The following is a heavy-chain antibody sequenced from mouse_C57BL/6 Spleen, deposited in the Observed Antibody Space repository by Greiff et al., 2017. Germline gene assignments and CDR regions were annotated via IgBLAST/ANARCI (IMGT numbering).Heavy chain of an antibody. D-gene: IGHD2-1*01. CDR1: GFNIKDDY. V-gene: IGHV14-4*01. Sequence: VQLQQSGAELVRPGASVKLSCTASGFNIKDDYMHWVKQRPEQGLEWIGWIDPENGDTEYASKFQGKATITADTSSNTAYLQLSSLTSEDTAVYYCTRHGNYPAWFAYWGQGTLVTVSA. CDR2: IDPENGDT. J-gene: IGHJ3*01. CDR3: TRHGNYPAWFAY.